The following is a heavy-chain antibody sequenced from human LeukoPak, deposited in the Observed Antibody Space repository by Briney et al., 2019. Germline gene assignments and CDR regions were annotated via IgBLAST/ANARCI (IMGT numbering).Heavy chain of an antibody. CDR2: MSTTGTTF. CDR1: GFIFTSYE. CDR3: ARGFQWLEN. Sequence: GGSLRLSCAASGFIFTSYEMNWVRQAPGKGLEWVSYMSTTGTTFYYADSVKGRFTISRDNAKNSLYLQMNSLRAEDTAVYYCARGFQWLENWGQGTLVTVSS. V-gene: IGHV3-48*03. J-gene: IGHJ4*02. D-gene: IGHD6-19*01.